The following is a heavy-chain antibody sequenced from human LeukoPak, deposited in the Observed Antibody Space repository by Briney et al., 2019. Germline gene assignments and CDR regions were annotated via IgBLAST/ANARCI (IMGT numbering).Heavy chain of an antibody. CDR1: GYTLTELS. CDR3: ARDGTDSNYVFANPPALHMDV. D-gene: IGHD4-11*01. CDR2: FDPEDGET. J-gene: IGHJ6*03. Sequence: GASVKVSCKVSGYTLTELSMHWVRQAPGKGLEWMGGFDPEDGETIYAQKFQGRVTMTEDTSTDTAYMELSSLRSEDTAVYYCARDGTDSNYVFANPPALHMDVWGKGTTVTVSS. V-gene: IGHV1-24*01.